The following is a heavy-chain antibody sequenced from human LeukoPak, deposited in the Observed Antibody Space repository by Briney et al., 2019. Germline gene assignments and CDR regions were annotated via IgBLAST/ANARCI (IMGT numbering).Heavy chain of an antibody. Sequence: GGSLRLSCAASGFTVSNKYMTWVRQAPGKGLEWVSLIYSGGRTYYADSVKGRCTISRDNSKNTLYLQMNSLRVEDTAVYYCARGLFLSGYLDAFDIWGQGTVVTVSS. D-gene: IGHD3-22*01. CDR2: IYSGGRT. CDR1: GFTVSNKY. V-gene: IGHV3-53*01. J-gene: IGHJ3*02. CDR3: ARGLFLSGYLDAFDI.